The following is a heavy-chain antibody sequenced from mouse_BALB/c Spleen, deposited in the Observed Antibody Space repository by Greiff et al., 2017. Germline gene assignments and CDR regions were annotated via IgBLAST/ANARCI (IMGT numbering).Heavy chain of an antibody. V-gene: IGHV4-1*02. CDR1: GFDFSRYW. D-gene: IGHD2-4*01. Sequence: EVNVVESGGGLVQPGGSLKLSCAASGFDFSRYWMRWVRQAPGKGLEWIGEINPDSSTINYTPSLKDKFIISRDNAKNTLYLQMSKVRSEDTALYYCARRGYDYDGGYFDYWGQGTTLTVSS. CDR3: ARRGYDYDGGYFDY. CDR2: INPDSSTI. J-gene: IGHJ2*01.